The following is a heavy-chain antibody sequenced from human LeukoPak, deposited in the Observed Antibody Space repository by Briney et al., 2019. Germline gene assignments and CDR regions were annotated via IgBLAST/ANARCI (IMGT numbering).Heavy chain of an antibody. CDR3: AQIAVAGYFDY. CDR2: IYYCEST. D-gene: IGHD6-19*01. Sequence: PSETLSLTCTVSGGSISSYYCNWIRQPPAKGLEWMGYIYYCESTNYNPSLKSRVTISVDTSKTHFSLKLSAVTAADTAVYYCAQIAVAGYFDYWGQGTLVTVSS. CDR1: GGSISSYY. J-gene: IGHJ4*02. V-gene: IGHV4-59*01.